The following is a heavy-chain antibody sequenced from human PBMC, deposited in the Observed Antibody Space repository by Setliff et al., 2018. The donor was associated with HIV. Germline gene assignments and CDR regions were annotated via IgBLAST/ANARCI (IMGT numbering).Heavy chain of an antibody. CDR2: IYYRGST. D-gene: IGHD6-13*01. Sequence: SETLSLTCTVSGGSISSSSYYWGWIRQPPGKGLQWIGSIYYRGSTYYNPSHKSRVTISVDTYKNQFPLKLRSVTAADTALYYCARGRYRSRWYASDHYYIDVWGKGTTVTVSS. V-gene: IGHV4-39*01. CDR3: ARGRYRSRWYASDHYYIDV. J-gene: IGHJ6*03. CDR1: GGSISSSSYY.